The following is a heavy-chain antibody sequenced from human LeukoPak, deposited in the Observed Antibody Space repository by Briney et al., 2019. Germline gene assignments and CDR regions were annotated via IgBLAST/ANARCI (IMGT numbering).Heavy chain of an antibody. D-gene: IGHD3-22*01. CDR2: IYTSGST. V-gene: IGHV4-4*07. Sequence: PSETLSLTCTVSGGSITSYYWSWIRQPAGKGLEWIGRIYTSGSTNYNPSLKSRVTMSVDTSKNQFSLKLSSVTAADTAVYYCAKDQWGYYYSSGYYYFDYWGQGTLVTVSS. CDR3: AKDQWGYYYSSGYYYFDY. CDR1: GGSITSYY. J-gene: IGHJ4*02.